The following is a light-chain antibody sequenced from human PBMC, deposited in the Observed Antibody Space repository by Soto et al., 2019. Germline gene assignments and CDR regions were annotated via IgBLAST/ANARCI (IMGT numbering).Light chain of an antibody. CDR2: WAS. CDR3: QQYTSYSRA. Sequence: EIVMTQSPDSLAVSLGERATIKCKSSQSVLYSSNDRSYLAWFQQKPGQPPKALIYWASSRESGVPDRFSGSGSGTDFTLSISSLQADDFTTYYCQQYTSYSRAFGQGTKVDLK. V-gene: IGKV4-1*01. J-gene: IGKJ1*01. CDR1: QSVLYSSNDRSY.